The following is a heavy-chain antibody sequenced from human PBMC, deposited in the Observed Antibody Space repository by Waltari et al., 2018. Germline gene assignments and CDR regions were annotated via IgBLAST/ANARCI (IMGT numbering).Heavy chain of an antibody. D-gene: IGHD2-21*02. CDR3: AESDSDSWQYFFNS. V-gene: IGHV4-4*07. CDR2: VYSTGAT. Sequence: QMKLLESGPGLVKPSETLSRTCTVSAASIRGHYWSWIRQPAGKGLEWFGRVYSTGATNYNPSLGRRATISVDTARKQVSLKLTSVTAADTAMYFCAESDSDSWQYFFNSWGQGALVTVSS. J-gene: IGHJ4*02. CDR1: AASIRGHY.